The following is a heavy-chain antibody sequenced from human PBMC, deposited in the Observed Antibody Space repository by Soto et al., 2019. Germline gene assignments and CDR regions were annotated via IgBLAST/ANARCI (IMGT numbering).Heavy chain of an antibody. Sequence: GGSLRLSCAASGFTFSSYSMNWVRQAPGKGLEWVSSISSSSSYIYYADSVKGRFTISRDNAKNSLYLQMNSLRAEDTAVYYCARAPETGTMDYWGQGTLVTVSS. J-gene: IGHJ4*02. CDR3: ARAPETGTMDY. CDR2: ISSSSSYI. CDR1: GFTFSSYS. D-gene: IGHD1-1*01. V-gene: IGHV3-21*01.